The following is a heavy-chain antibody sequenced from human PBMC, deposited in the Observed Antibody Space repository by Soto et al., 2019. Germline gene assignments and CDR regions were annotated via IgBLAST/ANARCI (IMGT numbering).Heavy chain of an antibody. V-gene: IGHV3-15*01. CDR3: TTDYGWAFDI. J-gene: IGHJ3*02. CDR1: GITFSNVR. CDR2: IKSKTDGGTA. Sequence: EVQLVASGGGLVKPGESLRLSCAGSGITFSNVRITCVRQAPGTGLEWLGRIKSKTDGGTADYPAAVKGRFTISRDDSKNMLYLQLNSLKTEDTAVYYCTTDYGWAFDIWGQGTMVTVSS. D-gene: IGHD4-17*01.